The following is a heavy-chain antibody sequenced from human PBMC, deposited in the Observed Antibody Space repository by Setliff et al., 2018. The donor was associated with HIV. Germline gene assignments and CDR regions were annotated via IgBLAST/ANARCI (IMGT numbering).Heavy chain of an antibody. CDR3: ARVGPESLPYTWDDEADTFDI. J-gene: IGHJ3*02. CDR2: MNPNTGVS. CDR1: GHTFTNVD. D-gene: IGHD1-1*01. Sequence: ASVKVSCKASGHTFTNVDIHWLRRATGQGLEWMGWMNPNTGVSGYALKFQARVTMTRDTSISTAYMELSSLTSEDTAVYYCARVGPESLPYTWDDEADTFDIWGQGTMVTVSS. V-gene: IGHV1-8*01.